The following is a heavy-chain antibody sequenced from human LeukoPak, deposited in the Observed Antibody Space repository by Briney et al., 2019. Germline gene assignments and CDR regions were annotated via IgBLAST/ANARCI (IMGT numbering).Heavy chain of an antibody. V-gene: IGHV3-30*03. CDR1: GFTFSSYG. D-gene: IGHD6-19*01. CDR2: ISCDGSNK. CDR3: AIGLVRGNFDY. J-gene: IGHJ4*02. Sequence: GGSLRLSCAASGFTFSSYGMHWVRQAPGKGLEWVAVISCDGSNKYYADSVKGRFTISRDNSKNTLYLQMNSLRAEDTAVYYCAIGLVRGNFDYWGQGTLVTVSS.